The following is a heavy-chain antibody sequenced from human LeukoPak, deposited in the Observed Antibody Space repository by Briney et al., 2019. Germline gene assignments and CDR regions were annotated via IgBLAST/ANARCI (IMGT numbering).Heavy chain of an antibody. CDR3: ARAPGATDGYNYDY. CDR2: INHSGST. J-gene: IGHJ4*02. D-gene: IGHD5-24*01. V-gene: IGHV4-34*01. CDR1: GGSFSGYY. Sequence: SETLSLTCAVYGGSFSGYYWSWIRQPPGKGLEWIGEINHSGSTNYNPSLKSRVTISVDTSKSQFSLKLSSVTAADTAVYYCARAPGATDGYNYDYWGQGTLVTVSS.